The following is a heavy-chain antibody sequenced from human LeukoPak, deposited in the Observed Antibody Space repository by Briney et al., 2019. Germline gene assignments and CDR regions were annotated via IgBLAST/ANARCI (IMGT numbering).Heavy chain of an antibody. CDR2: INPNSGGT. J-gene: IGHJ4*02. Sequence: APVKVSCKASGYTFTSYGISWVRQAPGQGLEWMGWINPNSGGTNYAQKFQGRVTMTRDTSISTAYMELSRLRSDDTAVYYCARDRRVGRHYDSSGYSNYWGQGTLVTVSS. D-gene: IGHD3-22*01. V-gene: IGHV1-2*02. CDR1: GYTFTSYG. CDR3: ARDRRVGRHYDSSGYSNY.